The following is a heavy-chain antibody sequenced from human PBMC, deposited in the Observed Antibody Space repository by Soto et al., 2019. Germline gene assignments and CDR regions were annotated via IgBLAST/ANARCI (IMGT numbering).Heavy chain of an antibody. V-gene: IGHV1-69*13. D-gene: IGHD3-3*01. J-gene: IGHJ6*02. CDR3: ARDWVYYDFWSGNPSASSYYYGMDV. Sequence: GASVKVSCKASGGTFSSYAIIWVRQAPGQGLEWMGGIIPIFGTANYAQKFQGRVTITADESTSTAYMELSSLRSEDTAVYYCARDWVYYDFWSGNPSASSYYYGMDVWGQGTTVTVSS. CDR2: IIPIFGTA. CDR1: GGTFSSYA.